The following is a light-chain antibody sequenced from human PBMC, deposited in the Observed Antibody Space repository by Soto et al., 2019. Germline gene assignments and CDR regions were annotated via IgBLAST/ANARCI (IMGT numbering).Light chain of an antibody. CDR2: DVS. CDR3: SSYTSSSTPLYV. Sequence: LTQPASVSGSPGQSITISCTGTSSDVGGYNYVSWYQQHPGKAPKLMIYDVSNRPSGVSNRFSGSKSGNTASLTISGLQAEDEADYYCSSYTSSSTPLYVFGTG. CDR1: SSDVGGYNY. J-gene: IGLJ1*01. V-gene: IGLV2-14*01.